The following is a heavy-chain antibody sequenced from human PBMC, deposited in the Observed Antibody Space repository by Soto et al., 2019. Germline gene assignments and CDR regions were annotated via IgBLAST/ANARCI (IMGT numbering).Heavy chain of an antibody. CDR3: AREGDSSYSFDS. V-gene: IGHV1-69*08. D-gene: IGHD6-6*01. J-gene: IGHJ4*02. CDR1: GYSFRIYT. Sequence: QVQLVSSGAEVKKPGSSVKVSCKASGYSFRIYTISCVRQAPGQGLEWLGRIIPVPGTANYAQKFQGRVTSTADKSTGTAYLEVSSLTSQDTAVYYCAREGDSSYSFDSWGQGTLVTVSS. CDR2: IIPVPGTA.